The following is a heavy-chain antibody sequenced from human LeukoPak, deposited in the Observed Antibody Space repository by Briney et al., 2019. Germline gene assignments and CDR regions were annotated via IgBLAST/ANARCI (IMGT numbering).Heavy chain of an antibody. CDR2: ISAYNGHT. D-gene: IGHD4-11*01. Sequence: ASVKVSCKASGYTFSNYGISWVRQAPGQGLEWMGWISAYNGHTSYAQKLQGRVTITRDTSTSTVYMELSSLRSEDTAVYYCARGDYTWVGYWGQGTLVTVSS. CDR1: GYTFSNYG. J-gene: IGHJ4*02. V-gene: IGHV1-18*01. CDR3: ARGDYTWVGY.